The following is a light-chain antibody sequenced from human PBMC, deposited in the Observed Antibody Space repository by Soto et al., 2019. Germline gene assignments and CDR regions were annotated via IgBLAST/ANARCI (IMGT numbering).Light chain of an antibody. CDR2: GAS. J-gene: IGKJ1*01. CDR3: QEYNTSPWT. Sequence: ETVMTQSPATLSVSPGERATLSCRASQSVNSNLAWYQQKLGQAPRVLIYGASTRATGIPDRFSGSGSGTDFILTISSLQSEDFAVYYCQEYNTSPWTFGQGTKVDIK. V-gene: IGKV3D-15*01. CDR1: QSVNSN.